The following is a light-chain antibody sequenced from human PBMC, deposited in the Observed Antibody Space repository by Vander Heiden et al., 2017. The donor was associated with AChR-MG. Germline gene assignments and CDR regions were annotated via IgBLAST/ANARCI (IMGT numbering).Light chain of an antibody. CDR1: QSISYY. Sequence: DIQMTQSPSSLSASLGDRVTITCRASQSISYYLNWYQQKPGKAPKLLIYTASSLHSGVPSRFSGSGSGTDFTLTVSSLQPEDFATYYCQQSYSSPFTFGPGTKVDMK. CDR3: QQSYSSPFT. CDR2: TAS. V-gene: IGKV1-39*01. J-gene: IGKJ3*01.